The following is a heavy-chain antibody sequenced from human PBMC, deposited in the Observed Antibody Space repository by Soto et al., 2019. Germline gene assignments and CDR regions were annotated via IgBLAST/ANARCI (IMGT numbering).Heavy chain of an antibody. Sequence: PGESLKISCKGSGYSFTSYWISWVRQMPGKGLEWMGRIDPSDSYTNYSPSFQGHVTISRDNSENTLYLQMNSLRAEDTAVYYCARDRVGVNDYYGMDVWGQGTTVTVSS. D-gene: IGHD3-16*01. J-gene: IGHJ6*02. CDR3: ARDRVGVNDYYGMDV. CDR1: GYSFTSYW. V-gene: IGHV5-10-1*01. CDR2: IDPSDSYT.